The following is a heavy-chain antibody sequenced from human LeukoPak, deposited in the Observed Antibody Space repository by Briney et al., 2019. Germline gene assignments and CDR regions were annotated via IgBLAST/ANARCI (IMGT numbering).Heavy chain of an antibody. V-gene: IGHV1-18*01. CDR1: GYTFTSHG. J-gene: IGHJ4*02. CDR2: ISAYNGNT. Sequence: ASVKVSCKASGYTFTSHGISWVRQAPGQGLEWMGWISAYNGNTNYAQKLQGRVTMTTDTSTSTAYMELRSLRSDDTAVYYCVRSTTRYYYDSSGYFDYWGQGTLVTVSS. CDR3: VRSTTRYYYDSSGYFDY. D-gene: IGHD3-22*01.